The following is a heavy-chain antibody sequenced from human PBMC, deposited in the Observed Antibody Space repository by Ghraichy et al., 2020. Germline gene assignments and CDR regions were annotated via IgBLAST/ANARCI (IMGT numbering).Heavy chain of an antibody. Sequence: GGSLRLSCAASGFTFSSYGMHWVRQAPGKGLEWVAVISYDGSNKYYADSVKGRFTISRDNSKNTLYLQMNSLRAEDTAVYYCAKDPYPQSGFYWQPTGDYFDYWGQGTLVTVSS. CDR3: AKDPYPQSGFYWQPTGDYFDY. D-gene: IGHD3-3*01. CDR1: GFTFSSYG. CDR2: ISYDGSNK. J-gene: IGHJ4*02. V-gene: IGHV3-30*18.